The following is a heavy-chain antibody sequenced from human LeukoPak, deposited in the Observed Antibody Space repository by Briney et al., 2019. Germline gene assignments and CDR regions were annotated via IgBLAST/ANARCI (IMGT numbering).Heavy chain of an antibody. CDR1: GFTFSSYG. D-gene: IGHD6-13*01. Sequence: GGSLRLSCAASGFTFSSYGMHWVRQAPGKGLEWVAVIWYDGSNKYYADSVKGRFTISRDNSKNTLYLQMNSLRAEDTAVYYCARDGYSSSWYWGPSGFFDYWGQGTLVTVSS. CDR2: IWYDGSNK. CDR3: ARDGYSSSWYWGPSGFFDY. V-gene: IGHV3-33*01. J-gene: IGHJ4*02.